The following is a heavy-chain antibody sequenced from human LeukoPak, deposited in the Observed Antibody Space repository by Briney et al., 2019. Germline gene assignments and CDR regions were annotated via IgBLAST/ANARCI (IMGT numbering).Heavy chain of an antibody. CDR1: GGTFSSYA. V-gene: IGHV1-69*01. D-gene: IGHD3-3*02. CDR2: IIPIFGTA. J-gene: IGHJ6*03. CDR3: ARALATGGYYYYMDV. Sequence: SVKVSCKASGGTFSSYAISWVRQAPGQGLEWMGGIIPIFGTANYAQKFQGRVTITADESTSTAYMELSSLRSEDTPCNCARALATGGYYYYMDVWGKGTTVTVSS.